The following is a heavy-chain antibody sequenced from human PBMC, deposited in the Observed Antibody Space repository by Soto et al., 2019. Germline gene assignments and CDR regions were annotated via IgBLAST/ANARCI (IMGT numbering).Heavy chain of an antibody. CDR1: GYTFSNYC. CDR3: ARDVYTEGLYDKYAPSNTSFDP. D-gene: IGHD3-9*01. CDR2: FNPNNGKT. J-gene: IGHJ5*02. Sequence: QEQLVQSGAEVKKPGASVKVSCKASGYTFSNYCLHWVRQAPGQGLEWIGIFNPNNGKTLYAQKFEGRVTMTTDTSPNTVYMELSSLRSEDTAIYYCARDVYTEGLYDKYAPSNTSFDPWGQGTLVTASS. V-gene: IGHV1-46*01.